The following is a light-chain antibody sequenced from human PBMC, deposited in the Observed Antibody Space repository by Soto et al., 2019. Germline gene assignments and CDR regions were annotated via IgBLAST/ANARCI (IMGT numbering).Light chain of an antibody. CDR1: SSDVGSYDY. Sequence: QSVLIQPPSVSGSPGQSVTISCTGTSSDVGSYDYVSWYQQHPGTVPKFMIYDVSNRPSGVSNRFSGSKSGNTASLTISGLQAEDEADYYCSSYTTSNTRQIVFGTGTRSPS. CDR2: DVS. J-gene: IGLJ1*01. CDR3: SSYTTSNTRQIV. V-gene: IGLV2-14*01.